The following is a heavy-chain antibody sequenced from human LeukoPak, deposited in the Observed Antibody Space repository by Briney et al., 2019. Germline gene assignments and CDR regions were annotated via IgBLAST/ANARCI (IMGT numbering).Heavy chain of an antibody. J-gene: IGHJ3*02. CDR2: INHSGST. CDR3: ARPVPCSSTSCSDAFDI. V-gene: IGHV4-34*01. D-gene: IGHD2-2*01. CDR1: GGSLSGYY. Sequence: SETLSLTCAVYGGSLSGYYWTWIRQPPGKGLEWIGEINHSGSTNYSPYLKSRVTISVDTSKNQFSLKLNSVTAADTAVYFCARPVPCSSTSCSDAFDIWGQGTMVTVSS.